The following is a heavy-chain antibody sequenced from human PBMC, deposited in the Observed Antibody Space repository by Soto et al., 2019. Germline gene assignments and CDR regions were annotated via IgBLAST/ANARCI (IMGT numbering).Heavy chain of an antibody. D-gene: IGHD3-10*01. J-gene: IGHJ4*02. CDR1: GYTFTTYG. V-gene: IGHV1-18*01. CDR2: ISAYNSNT. Sequence: QVQLVQSGAEVKKPGASVKVSCKASGYTFTTYGISWVRQAPGQGLEWMGWISAYNSNTNYAQKPXXRXXMTTDASTSTAYMELTSLRSDDTAVYYCARREYYGSGSLNYWGQGTLVTVSS. CDR3: ARREYYGSGSLNY.